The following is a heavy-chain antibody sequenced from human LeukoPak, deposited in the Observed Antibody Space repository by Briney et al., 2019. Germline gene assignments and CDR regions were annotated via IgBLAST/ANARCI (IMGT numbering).Heavy chain of an antibody. CDR1: GYTFTGYY. J-gene: IGHJ3*02. V-gene: IGHV1-2*02. Sequence: GASVKVSCKASGYTFTGYYMHWVRQAPGQGLEWMGWINPYSGGTNYAQKFQGRVTMTRDTSISTAYMELSRLRSDDTAVYYCARAHRYSYARKGNAFDIWGQGTMVTVSS. CDR2: INPYSGGT. CDR3: ARAHRYSYARKGNAFDI. D-gene: IGHD5-18*01.